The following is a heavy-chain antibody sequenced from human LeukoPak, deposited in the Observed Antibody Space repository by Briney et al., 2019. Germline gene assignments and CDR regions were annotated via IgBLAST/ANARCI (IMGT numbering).Heavy chain of an antibody. D-gene: IGHD5/OR15-5a*01. Sequence: SETLSLTCTVSGGSISSYYWSWIRQPPGKGLEWIGYIYTSGSTNYNPSLKSRVTISVDTSKNQFSLKLSSVTAADTAVYYCARHRDHGPLLYEIDYWGQGTLVTVSS. CDR1: GGSISSYY. CDR3: ARHRDHGPLLYEIDY. CDR2: IYTSGST. V-gene: IGHV4-4*09. J-gene: IGHJ4*02.